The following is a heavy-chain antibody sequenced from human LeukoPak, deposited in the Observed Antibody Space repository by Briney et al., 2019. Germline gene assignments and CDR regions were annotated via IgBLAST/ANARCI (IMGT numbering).Heavy chain of an antibody. D-gene: IGHD6-19*01. J-gene: IGHJ4*02. V-gene: IGHV3-7*01. CDR2: INQDGSEK. CDR1: GFPFSSHW. CDR3: ASGGGWVFNN. Sequence: WGSLRLSCAASGFPFSSHWLSWFRQSPGKGLEWVAHINQDGSEKYYVDSVKGRFTISRDNARNSQYLQMNSLRAEDTAVYYCASGGGWVFNNWGQGTLVTVSS.